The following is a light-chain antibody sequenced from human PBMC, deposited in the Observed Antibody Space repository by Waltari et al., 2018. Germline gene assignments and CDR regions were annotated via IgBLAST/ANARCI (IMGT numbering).Light chain of an antibody. CDR1: QSVDSDY. Sequence: EIVLTQSPGTLSLSPGDRATLSCRASQSVDSDYLAWYQQKPGLAPRLLIYSTSSRAAGIPDRFSGSGSGTDFTLTISRLEPEDFAVYYCQQYVRSPETFGQGTKVEI. J-gene: IGKJ1*01. V-gene: IGKV3-20*01. CDR3: QQYVRSPET. CDR2: STS.